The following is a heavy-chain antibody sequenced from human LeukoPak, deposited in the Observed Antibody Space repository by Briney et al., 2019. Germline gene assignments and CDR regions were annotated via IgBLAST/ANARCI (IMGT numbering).Heavy chain of an antibody. CDR3: AKDRSRGSSSVFDY. CDR2: ISSSGTSI. D-gene: IGHD6-6*01. CDR1: GFTFTNYG. J-gene: IGHJ4*02. V-gene: IGHV3-21*04. Sequence: GGSLRLSCAASGFTFTNYGMNWVRQPPGKGLEWVSSISSSGTSIDYADSVKGRFTISRDNSKNTLYLQMNSLRAEDTAVYYCAKDRSRGSSSVFDYWGQGTLVTVSS.